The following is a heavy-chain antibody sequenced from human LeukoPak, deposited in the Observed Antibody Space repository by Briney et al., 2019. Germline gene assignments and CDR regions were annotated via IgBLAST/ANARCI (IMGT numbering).Heavy chain of an antibody. CDR2: ISYRGNT. D-gene: IGHD1-1*01. J-gene: IGHJ6*02. CDR3: ARGQLAFYYYNGLDV. CDR1: GDSISSSNYY. V-gene: IGHV4-39*01. Sequence: SETLSLTCTVSGDSISSSNYYWGWIRQPPGKGLEWIGSISYRGNTYYSSSLKSRVTISVDMSKNQFSLRLSSMTAADRAVYYCARGQLAFYYYNGLDVWGQGTTVTVSS.